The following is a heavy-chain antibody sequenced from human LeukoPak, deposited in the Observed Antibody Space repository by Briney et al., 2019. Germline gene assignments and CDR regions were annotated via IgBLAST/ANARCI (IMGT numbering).Heavy chain of an antibody. CDR2: ISSSGSTI. V-gene: IGHV3-48*03. CDR3: ARKDDSDFDY. J-gene: IGHJ4*02. D-gene: IGHD2-15*01. CDR1: GFTFSSYE. Sequence: PGGSLRLSCAASGFTFSSYEMNWVRQAPGKGLEWVSCISSSGSTIYYADSVKGRFTISRDNAKNSLYLQVNSLRAEDTAVYYCARKDDSDFDYWGQGTLVTVSS.